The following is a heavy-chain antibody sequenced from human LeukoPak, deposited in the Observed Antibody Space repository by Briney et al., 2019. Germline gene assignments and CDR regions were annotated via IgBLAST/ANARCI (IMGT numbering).Heavy chain of an antibody. D-gene: IGHD1-1*01. CDR1: GFTFSSYG. CDR3: AKMTGTTRNGWFDP. CDR2: IRYDGSNK. Sequence: PGGSLRLSCAASGFTFSSYGMHWVRQAPGKGLEWVAFIRYDGSNKFYADSVKGRFAISRDNSRNTLYLQMNSLRAEDTAVYYCAKMTGTTRNGWFDPWGQGTLVTVSS. V-gene: IGHV3-30*02. J-gene: IGHJ5*02.